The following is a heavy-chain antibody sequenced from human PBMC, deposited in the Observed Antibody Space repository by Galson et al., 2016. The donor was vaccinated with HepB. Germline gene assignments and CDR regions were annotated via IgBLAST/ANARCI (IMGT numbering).Heavy chain of an antibody. CDR1: GGTLSSYA. CDR3: ASRNRYYYDGMDV. Sequence: SVKVSCKASGGTLSSYAISWVRQAPGQGLEWMGEVIPIFDAANYAQKFQGRVTITADLSTTTAYMELSSLRFEDTAVYYCASRNRYYYDGMDVWGQGTTVTVYS. D-gene: IGHD1-14*01. V-gene: IGHV1-69*13. CDR2: VIPIFDAA. J-gene: IGHJ6*02.